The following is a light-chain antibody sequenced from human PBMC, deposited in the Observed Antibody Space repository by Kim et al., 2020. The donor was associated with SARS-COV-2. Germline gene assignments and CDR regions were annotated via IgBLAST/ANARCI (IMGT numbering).Light chain of an antibody. Sequence: GQSDTISCTGDGRDVGGYNFFSWYQQHPGKAPKLMIYEVSKRPSGVPDRFSGSKSGNTASLTVSGLQAEDEADYYCSSYAGSNNVFGTGTKVTVL. CDR2: EVS. V-gene: IGLV2-8*01. J-gene: IGLJ1*01. CDR3: SSYAGSNNV. CDR1: GRDVGGYNF.